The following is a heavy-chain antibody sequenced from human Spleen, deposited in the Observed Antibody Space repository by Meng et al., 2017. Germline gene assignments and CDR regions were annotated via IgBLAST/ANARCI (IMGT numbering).Heavy chain of an antibody. J-gene: IGHJ6*02. CDR3: ARGRGSSGTTGYYYGMDV. CDR1: GCFISIYY. V-gene: IGHV4-59*01. Sequence: QVQLQESGPGLVKPSETLSLTCTVSGCFISIYYWSWIRQSPRKGLEWIGYMHYSGSTNYNPSLKSRVTMSINTSKNQFSLKLSSVTAAATAVYYCARGRGSSGTTGYYYGMDVWGQGTTVTVSS. CDR2: MHYSGST. D-gene: IGHD1-1*01.